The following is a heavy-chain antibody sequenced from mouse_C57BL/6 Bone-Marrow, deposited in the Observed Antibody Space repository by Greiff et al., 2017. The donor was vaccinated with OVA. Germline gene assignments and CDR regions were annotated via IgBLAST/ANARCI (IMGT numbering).Heavy chain of an antibody. D-gene: IGHD1-1*01. V-gene: IGHV1-81*01. J-gene: IGHJ4*01. Sequence: VKLQESGAELARPGASVKLSCKASGYTFTSYGISWVKQRTGQGLEWIGEIYPRSGNTYYNEKFKGKATLTADKSSSTAYIELRSLTSEDSAVYFCARGDYYYYAMDYWGQGTSVTVSS. CDR2: IYPRSGNT. CDR3: ARGDYYYYAMDY. CDR1: GYTFTSYG.